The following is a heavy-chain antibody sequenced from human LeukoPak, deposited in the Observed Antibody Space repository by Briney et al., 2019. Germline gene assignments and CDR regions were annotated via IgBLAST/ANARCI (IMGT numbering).Heavy chain of an antibody. D-gene: IGHD2-8*01. J-gene: IGHJ4*02. CDR2: MYSSGST. V-gene: IGHV4-61*05. CDR3: ARHDNGDYLDY. CDR1: GGSISSSSYY. Sequence: SETLSLTCTVSGGSISSSSYYWGWIRQPPGKGLEWIGCMYSSGSTNSSPSLKSRVTISVDTSKNHFSLKLSSVTAADTAVYYCARHDNGDYLDYWGQGTLVTVSS.